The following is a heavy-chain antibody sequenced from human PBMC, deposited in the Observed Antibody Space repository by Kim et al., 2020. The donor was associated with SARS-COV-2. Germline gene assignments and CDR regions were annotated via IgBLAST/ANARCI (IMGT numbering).Heavy chain of an antibody. J-gene: IGHJ6*02. V-gene: IGHV3-30*04. CDR3: ARDLSIAVAGNGWYYYGMDV. CDR2: ISYDGSNK. D-gene: IGHD6-19*01. CDR1: GFTFSSYA. Sequence: GGSLRLSCAASGFTFSSYAMHWVRQAPGKGLEWVAVISYDGSNKYYADSVKGRFTISRDNSKNTLYLQMNSLRAEDTAVYYCARDLSIAVAGNGWYYYGMDVWGQGTTVTVSS.